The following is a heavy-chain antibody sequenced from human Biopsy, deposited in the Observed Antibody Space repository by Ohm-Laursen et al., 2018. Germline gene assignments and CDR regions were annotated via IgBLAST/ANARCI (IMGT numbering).Heavy chain of an antibody. CDR2: IYYSGGP. CDR3: ARVDRYNFDHYIMDA. CDR1: GDSIARYY. J-gene: IGHJ6*02. V-gene: IGHV4-59*01. Sequence: SQTLSLTCSVSGDSIARYYWTWIRQSPGKGLEWIAYIYYSGGPNYNPSLKGRVVISVDRYRNQFFLKLTSATAADTAIYYCARVDRYNFDHYIMDAWGRGTTVTVSS. D-gene: IGHD1-20*01.